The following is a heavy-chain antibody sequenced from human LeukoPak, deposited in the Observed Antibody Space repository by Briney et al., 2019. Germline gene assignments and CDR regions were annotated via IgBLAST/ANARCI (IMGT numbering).Heavy chain of an antibody. CDR1: GFTFSSYW. J-gene: IGHJ4*02. D-gene: IGHD3-10*01. CDR3: ARRSGSRLDY. CDR2: IKLDGSEK. Sequence: GGSLRLSCAASGFTFSSYWMSWVRQAPGKGLEWVAHIKLDGSEKYSVDSLKGRFTISRDNAKNSLSLQMNSLRAEDTAVYYCARRSGSRLDYWGQGTLVTVSS. V-gene: IGHV3-7*01.